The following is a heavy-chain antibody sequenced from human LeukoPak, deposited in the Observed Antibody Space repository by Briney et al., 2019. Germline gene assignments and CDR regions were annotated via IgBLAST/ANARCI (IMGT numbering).Heavy chain of an antibody. CDR1: GYTFTSYD. CDR2: MNPNSGNT. D-gene: IGHD6-19*01. Sequence: ASVKVSCKASGYTFTSYDINWVRQATGQGLEWMGWMNPNSGNTGYAQKFQGRVTMTRNTSISTAYMELSSLRSEDTAVYYCASRVAGLEGSYGMDVWGRGRTATVSS. V-gene: IGHV1-8*01. CDR3: ASRVAGLEGSYGMDV. J-gene: IGHJ6*02.